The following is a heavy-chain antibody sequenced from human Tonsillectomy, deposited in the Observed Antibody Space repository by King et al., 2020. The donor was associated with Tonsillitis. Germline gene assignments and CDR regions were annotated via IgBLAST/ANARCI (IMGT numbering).Heavy chain of an antibody. CDR3: ASGPVLRWIDY. J-gene: IGHJ4*02. D-gene: IGHD4-23*01. Sequence: VQLVESGGGLCKPGGSLRLSCAASGFSCGTYSMNWVRQAPGKGLECGSSISISGSYIHYADSVKGRFTISRDNAKNALYLLMNSLRAEDTAVYFCASGPVLRWIDYWGQGTLVTVSS. CDR2: ISISGSYI. CDR1: GFSCGTYS. V-gene: IGHV3-21*01.